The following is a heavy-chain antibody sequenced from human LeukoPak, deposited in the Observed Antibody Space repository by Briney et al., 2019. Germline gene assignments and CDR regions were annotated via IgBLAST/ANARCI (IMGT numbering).Heavy chain of an antibody. CDR2: ISSSSSTI. CDR3: ARDQWGAETYYYYGMDV. D-gene: IGHD3-16*01. J-gene: IGHJ6*02. Sequence: GGSLRLSCAASGFTFSSYSMNWVRQAPGKGLEWVSYISSSSSTIYYADSVKGRFTISRDNAKNSLYLQMNSLRAEDTAVYYCARDQWGAETYYYYGMDVWGQGTTVTVSS. V-gene: IGHV3-48*04. CDR1: GFTFSSYS.